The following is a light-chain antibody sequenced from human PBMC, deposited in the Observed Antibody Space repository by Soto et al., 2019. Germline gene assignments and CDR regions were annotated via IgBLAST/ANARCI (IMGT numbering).Light chain of an antibody. CDR2: NNN. CDR1: NSNVGSNT. J-gene: IGLJ1*01. V-gene: IGLV1-44*01. CDR3: AACDESLNGYV. Sequence: QSVLTQPPSASGTPGQRVIISCSGRNSNVGSNTVHWYQQLPGTAPKLLVFNNNQRPSGVPDRFSGSKSGTSASLAISGLQSEDEADYFCAACDESLNGYVFGTWTKVTVL.